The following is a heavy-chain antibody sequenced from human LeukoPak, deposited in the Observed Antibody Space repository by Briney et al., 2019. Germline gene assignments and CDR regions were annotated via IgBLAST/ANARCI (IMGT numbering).Heavy chain of an antibody. CDR1: GFTFSDYE. D-gene: IGHD3-10*02. J-gene: IGHJ4*02. Sequence: PGGSLRLSCAASGFTFSDYEISWVRQAPGKGLEWVSCISTSGSTTYYADSVKGRFTISRDNAKNSLFLQMNTLTAEDTAVYYCARGALHVFDYWGQGTPVTVSS. CDR3: ARGALHVFDY. V-gene: IGHV3-48*03. CDR2: ISTSGSTT.